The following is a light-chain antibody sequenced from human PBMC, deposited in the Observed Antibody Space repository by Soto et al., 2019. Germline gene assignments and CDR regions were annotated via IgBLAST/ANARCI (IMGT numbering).Light chain of an antibody. V-gene: IGKV1-8*01. Sequence: AIRMTQSPSSLSASTGDRVTITCRASQGISSYLAWYQQKPGKAPKLLIYAASTLQSGVPSRFSGSGSGTEFILTINSLQPEDVAIYYCLQVNSFPRTFGQGTKVDIK. CDR2: AAS. CDR1: QGISSY. J-gene: IGKJ1*01. CDR3: LQVNSFPRT.